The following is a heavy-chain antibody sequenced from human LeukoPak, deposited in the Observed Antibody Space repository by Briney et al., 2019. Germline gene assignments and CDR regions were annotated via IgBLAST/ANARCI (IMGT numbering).Heavy chain of an antibody. CDR3: ARVTYVWGSYNPIGAFDI. D-gene: IGHD3-16*01. CDR1: GDSLSSGGYY. V-gene: IGHV4-61*08. CDR2: IYYSGST. J-gene: IGHJ3*02. Sequence: SETLSLTCTVSGDSLSSGGYYWSWIRQHPGKGLEWIGYIYYSGSTYYNPSLKSRVTISVDTSKNQFSLKLSSVTAADTAVYYCARVTYVWGSYNPIGAFDIWGQGTMVTVSS.